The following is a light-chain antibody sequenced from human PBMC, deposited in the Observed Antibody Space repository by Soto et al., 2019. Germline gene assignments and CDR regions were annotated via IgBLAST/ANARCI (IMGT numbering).Light chain of an antibody. CDR2: FAS. J-gene: IGKJ4*01. V-gene: IGKV3-15*01. Sequence: IVLTQSPATLPVSPGEKATLSCRASQTVKNNLAWYQQKPGQAPRLLVYFASTRAAGIPARFSGSGSGTEFSLTISSLQSEDFALYYCQQYTAWPLTFGGGTKVETK. CDR1: QTVKNN. CDR3: QQYTAWPLT.